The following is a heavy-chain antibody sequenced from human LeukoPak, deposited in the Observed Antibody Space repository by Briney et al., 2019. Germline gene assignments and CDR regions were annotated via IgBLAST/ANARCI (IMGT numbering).Heavy chain of an antibody. CDR2: IYYSGST. V-gene: IGHV4-59*01. J-gene: IGHJ4*02. CDR3: ARESSSGFYFHY. Sequence: SETLSLTCTVPGGSISSYYWSWIRQPPGKGLEWIGYIYYSGSTNYNPSLKSRVTISVDTSKNQFSLKLSSVTAADTAVYYCARESSSGFYFHYWGQGALVTVSS. CDR1: GGSISSYY. D-gene: IGHD6-19*01.